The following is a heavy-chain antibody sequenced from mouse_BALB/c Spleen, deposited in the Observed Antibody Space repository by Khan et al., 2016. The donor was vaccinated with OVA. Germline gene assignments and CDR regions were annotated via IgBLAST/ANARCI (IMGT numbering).Heavy chain of an antibody. CDR1: GYTFTSNT. V-gene: IGHV1-4*01. CDR2: INPRSGYT. D-gene: IGHD2-14*01. J-gene: IGHJ4*01. CDR3: ARRTTGYALDY. Sequence: VQLQQSGAELARPGASVKMSCKASGYTFTSNTMHWVKQRPGQGLEWIGYINPRSGYTDYTQRFKDKATLTADKSSSTAYMQLRSLTSEDSAGYYCARRTTGYALDYWGLGTSVTVAS.